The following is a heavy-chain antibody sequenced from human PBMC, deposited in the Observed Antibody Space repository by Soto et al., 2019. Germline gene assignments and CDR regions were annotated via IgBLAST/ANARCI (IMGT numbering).Heavy chain of an antibody. CDR1: GGPINFYY. CDR3: TRDRSEGSGRYFWVDS. CDR2: IYTSGSA. V-gene: IGHV4-4*07. J-gene: IGHJ4*02. D-gene: IGHD1-26*01. Sequence: SETLSLTCTASGGPINFYYWSWNRQPAGKGLEWIGRIYTSGSANYNPSLKSRVTMSVDTSKNQLSLKLRSVTAADSAIYYCTRDRSEGSGRYFWVDSWGQGILVTVAS.